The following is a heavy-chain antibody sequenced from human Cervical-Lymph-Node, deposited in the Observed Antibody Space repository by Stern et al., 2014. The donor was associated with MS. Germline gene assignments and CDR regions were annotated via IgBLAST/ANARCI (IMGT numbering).Heavy chain of an antibody. CDR2: IYPYDSDT. CDR1: GYRFTIYY. Sequence: VQLGQSGAEVKKPGESLKISCKLSGYRFTIYYIALVRQMPGKGLEWMGVIYPYDSDTTYSPSFQGQVTISADKSITTAYLQWSSLRASDTAMYYCARHVQGFDYWGQGTLVTVSS. J-gene: IGHJ4*02. V-gene: IGHV5-51*01. CDR3: ARHVQGFDY.